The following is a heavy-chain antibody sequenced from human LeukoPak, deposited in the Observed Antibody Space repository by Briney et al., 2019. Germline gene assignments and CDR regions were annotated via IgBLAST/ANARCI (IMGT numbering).Heavy chain of an antibody. CDR3: ARATCSGGSCYDY. Sequence: GGSLRLSCAASGFTFSSYAMHWARQAPGKGLEYVSAISSNGGSTYYANSVKGRFTISRDNSKNTLYPQMGSLRAEDMAVYYCARATCSGGSCYDYWGQGTLVIVSS. D-gene: IGHD2-15*01. CDR2: ISSNGGST. CDR1: GFTFSSYA. V-gene: IGHV3-64*01. J-gene: IGHJ4*02.